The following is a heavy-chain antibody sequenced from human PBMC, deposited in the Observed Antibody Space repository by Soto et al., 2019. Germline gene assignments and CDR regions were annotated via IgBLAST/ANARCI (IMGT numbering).Heavy chain of an antibody. Sequence: GESLKISCKGSGYSFTSYWISWVRQMPGKGLEWMGRIDPSDSYTNYSPSFQGHVTISADKSISTAYLQWSSLKASDTAMYYCARHTRGYSSGWFIDYWGQGTLVTVS. D-gene: IGHD6-19*01. CDR2: IDPSDSYT. J-gene: IGHJ4*02. CDR1: GYSFTSYW. V-gene: IGHV5-10-1*01. CDR3: ARHTRGYSSGWFIDY.